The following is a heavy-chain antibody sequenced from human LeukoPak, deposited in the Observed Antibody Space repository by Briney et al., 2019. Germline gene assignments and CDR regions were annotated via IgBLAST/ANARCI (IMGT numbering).Heavy chain of an antibody. J-gene: IGHJ4*02. CDR1: GVSFSGYY. V-gene: IGHV4-34*01. D-gene: IGHD3-3*01. CDR2: INHSGST. Sequence: SETLSLTCAVYGVSFSGYYWSWIRQPPGKGLEWIGEINHSGSTNYNPSLKSRATISVDTSKNQFSLKLSSVTAADTAVYYCARGSILEWFWWGQGTLVTVSS. CDR3: ARGSILEWFW.